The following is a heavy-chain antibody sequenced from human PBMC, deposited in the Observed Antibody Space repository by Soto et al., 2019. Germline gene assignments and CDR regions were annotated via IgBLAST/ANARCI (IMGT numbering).Heavy chain of an antibody. CDR3: ARRNGYDYDDGYYGMDV. CDR1: GYRFTSYG. V-gene: IGHV1-18*01. Sequence: ASVKVSCKASGYRFTSYGIRWVRQAPGQGLEWMGWISAYNGNTNYAQKLQGRVTMTTDTSISTAYMELSRLRSDDTAVYYCARRNGYDYDDGYYGMDVWGQGTTVTVSS. D-gene: IGHD5-12*01. J-gene: IGHJ6*02. CDR2: ISAYNGNT.